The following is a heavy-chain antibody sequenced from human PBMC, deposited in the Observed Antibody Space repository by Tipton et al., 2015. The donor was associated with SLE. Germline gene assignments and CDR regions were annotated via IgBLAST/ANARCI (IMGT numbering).Heavy chain of an antibody. J-gene: IGHJ3*02. D-gene: IGHD3-22*01. Sequence: TLSLTCTVSGGSISSSDDYWGWVRQSPGKELEWIGSTYFSGSTYYNPSLKSRVTTSVDMSKNQFSLKLSSVTAEDTAVYYCARAGLVVVNDPSAFDIWGQGTMVTVSS. CDR3: ARAGLVVVNDPSAFDI. CDR2: TYFSGST. CDR1: GGSISSSDDY. V-gene: IGHV4-39*07.